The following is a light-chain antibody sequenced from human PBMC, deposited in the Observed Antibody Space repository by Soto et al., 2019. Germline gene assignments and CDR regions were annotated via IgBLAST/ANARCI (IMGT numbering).Light chain of an antibody. CDR2: AAS. J-gene: IGKJ2*01. CDR3: QQSYRTPQT. Sequence: DIQITQSPSSLSASVGDRVTISCRASQYISNYLHWYQQKPGKAPKFLIYAASSLESGVPSRFSGGGSGTDFTLTISNLQPEDFATYYCQQSYRTPQTFGQGTRLEIK. V-gene: IGKV1-39*01. CDR1: QYISNY.